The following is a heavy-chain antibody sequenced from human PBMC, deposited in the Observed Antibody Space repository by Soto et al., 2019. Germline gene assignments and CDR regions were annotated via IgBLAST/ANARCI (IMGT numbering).Heavy chain of an antibody. CDR2: ISAYNGNT. CDR1: GYTFTSYG. V-gene: IGHV1-18*01. J-gene: IGHJ6*02. Sequence: QVQLVQSGAEVRKPGASVKVSCKASGYTFTSYGISWVRQAPGQGLEWMGWISAYNGNTNYAQKLQGRVTMTTDTSTSTAYXXLXSXXSDDTAVYYCAREPLGGDFWSGYYLARYYYYGMDVWGQGTTVTVSS. D-gene: IGHD3-3*01. CDR3: AREPLGGDFWSGYYLARYYYYGMDV.